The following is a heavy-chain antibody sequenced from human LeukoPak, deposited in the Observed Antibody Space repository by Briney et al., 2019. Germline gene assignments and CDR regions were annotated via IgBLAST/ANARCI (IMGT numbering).Heavy chain of an antibody. V-gene: IGHV4-39*07. Sequence: PSETLSLACTVSGGSISSSSYYWGWIRQPPGKGLEWIGSIHYSGSTNYNPSLKSRVTISVDTSKNQFSLKLSSVTAADTAVYYCARAWIQLWSHEVYFDYWGQGTLVTVSS. D-gene: IGHD5-18*01. CDR3: ARAWIQLWSHEVYFDY. J-gene: IGHJ4*02. CDR2: IHYSGST. CDR1: GGSISSSSYY.